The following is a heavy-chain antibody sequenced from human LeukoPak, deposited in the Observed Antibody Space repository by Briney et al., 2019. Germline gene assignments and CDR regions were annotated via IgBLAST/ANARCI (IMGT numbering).Heavy chain of an antibody. CDR1: GFTFSSYE. D-gene: IGHD3-10*01. CDR3: AGRITMVRGVSKVDY. J-gene: IGHJ4*02. Sequence: GGSLRLSCAASGFTFSSYEVNWVRQAPGKGLEWVSYTSSSGSTIYYADSVKGRFTISRDNAKNSLYLQMNSLRAEDTAVYYCAGRITMVRGVSKVDYWGQGTLVTVSS. CDR2: TSSSGSTI. V-gene: IGHV3-48*03.